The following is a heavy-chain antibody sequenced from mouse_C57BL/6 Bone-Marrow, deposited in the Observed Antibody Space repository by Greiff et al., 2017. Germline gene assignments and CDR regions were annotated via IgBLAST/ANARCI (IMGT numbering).Heavy chain of an antibody. Sequence: EVMLVESGGGLVKPGGSLKLSCAASGFTFSDYGMHWVRQAPEKGLEWVAYISSGSSTIYYADKVKGRFTISRDNAKNTLFLQMTSLRSEDTAMYYCAKNDYDKMAWFAYWGQGTLVTVSA. V-gene: IGHV5-17*01. CDR2: ISSGSSTI. CDR3: AKNDYDKMAWFAY. J-gene: IGHJ3*01. CDR1: GFTFSDYG. D-gene: IGHD2-4*01.